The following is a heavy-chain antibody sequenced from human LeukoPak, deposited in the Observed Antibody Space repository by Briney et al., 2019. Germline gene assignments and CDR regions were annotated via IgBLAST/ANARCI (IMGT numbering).Heavy chain of an antibody. CDR3: ARNYYDSSGYLEFARYFDL. J-gene: IGHJ2*01. CDR2: ISYDGSNK. D-gene: IGHD3-22*01. CDR1: GFTSSSYA. Sequence: PGRSLRLSCAASGFTSSSYAMHWVRQAPGKGLEWVAVISYDGSNKYYADSVKGRFTISRDNSKNTLYLQMNSLRAEDTAVYYCARNYYDSSGYLEFARYFDLWGRGTLVTVSS. V-gene: IGHV3-30*01.